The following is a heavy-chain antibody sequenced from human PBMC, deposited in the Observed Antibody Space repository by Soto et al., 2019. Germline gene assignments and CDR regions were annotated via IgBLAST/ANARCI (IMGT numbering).Heavy chain of an antibody. J-gene: IGHJ4*02. CDR2: IYHSGST. CDR3: ASLRSGWGIDY. D-gene: IGHD6-19*01. Sequence: QLQLQESGSGLVKPSQTLSLTCAVSGGSISSGGYSWSWIRQPPGKGLEWIGYIYHSGSTYYNPSLKSRVHXSXXRSKNQFSLKLSSVTAADTAVYYCASLRSGWGIDYWGQGTLVTVSS. CDR1: GGSISSGGYS. V-gene: IGHV4-30-2*01.